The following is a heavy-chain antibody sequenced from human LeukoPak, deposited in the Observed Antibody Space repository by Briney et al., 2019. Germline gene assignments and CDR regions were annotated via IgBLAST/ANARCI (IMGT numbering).Heavy chain of an antibody. J-gene: IGHJ5*02. CDR1: GFTFSSSW. CDR2: IYSGGST. Sequence: GGSLRLSCAASGFTFSSSWMHWVRQAPGKGLEWVSVIYSGGSTYYADSVKGRFTISRDNSKNTLYLQMNSLRAEDTAVYYCARGSSSWRDILFDPWGQGTLVTVSS. V-gene: IGHV3-66*01. CDR3: ARGSSSWRDILFDP. D-gene: IGHD6-13*01.